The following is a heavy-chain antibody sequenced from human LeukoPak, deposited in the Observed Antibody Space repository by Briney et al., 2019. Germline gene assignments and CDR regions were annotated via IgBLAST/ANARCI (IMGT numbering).Heavy chain of an antibody. Sequence: PGGSLRLSCAASGFTVSSNYMSWVRQAPGKGLEGVSVIYSGGSTYYADSVKGRFSISRDNSKNTLYQQMNSLRAEDTAIYYCAKLLWFGDLGGGPFDIWGQGTMVTVSS. D-gene: IGHD3-10*01. J-gene: IGHJ3*02. CDR2: IYSGGST. V-gene: IGHV3-53*01. CDR1: GFTVSSNY. CDR3: AKLLWFGDLGGGPFDI.